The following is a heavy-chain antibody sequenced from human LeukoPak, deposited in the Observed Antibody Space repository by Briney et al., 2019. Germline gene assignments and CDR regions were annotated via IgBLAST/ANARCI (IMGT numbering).Heavy chain of an antibody. Sequence: SVKVSCKASGGTFSSYAISWVRQAPGQGLEWMGGIIPIFGTANHAQKFQGRVTITADESTSTTYMELSSLRSEDTAVYYCARSYDDYAEYYFDYWGQGTLVSVSS. CDR1: GGTFSSYA. CDR2: IIPIFGTA. D-gene: IGHD4-17*01. J-gene: IGHJ4*02. CDR3: ARSYDDYAEYYFDY. V-gene: IGHV1-69*13.